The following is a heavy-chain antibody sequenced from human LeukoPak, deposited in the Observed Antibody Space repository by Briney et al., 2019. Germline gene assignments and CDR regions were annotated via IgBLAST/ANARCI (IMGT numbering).Heavy chain of an antibody. CDR2: IYYSGST. Sequence: SETLSLTCTVSGGSISSSNYYWGWIRQPPGKGLEWIGYIYYSGSTNYNPSLKSRVTISVDTSKNQFSLKLSSVTAADTAVYYCARVAAGYSSSFYMDVWGKGTTVTVSS. CDR1: GGSISSSNYY. D-gene: IGHD6-6*01. V-gene: IGHV4-61*05. CDR3: ARVAAGYSSSFYMDV. J-gene: IGHJ6*03.